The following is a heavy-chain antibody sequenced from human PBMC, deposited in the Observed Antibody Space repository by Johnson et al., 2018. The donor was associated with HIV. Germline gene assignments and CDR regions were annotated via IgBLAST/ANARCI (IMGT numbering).Heavy chain of an antibody. CDR3: ARDLASSWYSRSSRGAFDI. V-gene: IGHV3-30*02. D-gene: IGHD6-6*01. Sequence: QVQLVESGGGLVQPGGSLRLSCAASGFTFSSYGMHWVRQAPGKGLEWVAFIRYDGSEKYFGDSVRGRFTISRDNSKNTLYLQMNSLRAEDTAVYYCARDLASSWYSRSSRGAFDIWGQGTMVTVSS. CDR2: IRYDGSEK. J-gene: IGHJ3*02. CDR1: GFTFSSYG.